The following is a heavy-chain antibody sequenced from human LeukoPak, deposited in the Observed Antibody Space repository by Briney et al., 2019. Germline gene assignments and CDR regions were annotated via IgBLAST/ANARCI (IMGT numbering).Heavy chain of an antibody. CDR3: ARHAAARWAITLPAGGFDP. CDR2: IYYSGST. D-gene: IGHD6-6*01. CDR1: GGSISSSSYY. Sequence: SETLSLTCTVSGGSISSSSYYWGWIRQPPGKGLEWIGSIYYSGSTYKNPSLKSRVTISVDTSKNQFSLKLSSVTAADTAVYYCARHAAARWAITLPAGGFDPWGQGTLVTVSS. V-gene: IGHV4-39*01. J-gene: IGHJ5*02.